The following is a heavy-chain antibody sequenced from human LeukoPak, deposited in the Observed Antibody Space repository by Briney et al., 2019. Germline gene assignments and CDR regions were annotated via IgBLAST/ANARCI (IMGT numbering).Heavy chain of an antibody. CDR3: ARDRGGRTGYASGDFDF. Sequence: GSLRLSCAASGFTFSSYWVWIRQPPGKGLEWIGNVFYSGVTYYNPSLMSRVTISVDTSKNQFSLKLNSVTAADTAVYYCARDRGGRTGYASGDFDFWGQGVLVTVSS. D-gene: IGHD5-12*01. CDR1: GFTFSSY. V-gene: IGHV4-4*08. J-gene: IGHJ4*02. CDR2: VFYSGVT.